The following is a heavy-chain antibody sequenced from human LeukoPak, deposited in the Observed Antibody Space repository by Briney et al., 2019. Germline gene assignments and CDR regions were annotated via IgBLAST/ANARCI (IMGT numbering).Heavy chain of an antibody. D-gene: IGHD3-10*01. Sequence: ASVKVSCKASGYTFINYHVIWVRQASGQGLEWMGWMNPNSGNMGYAQKFQGRVTITRNTSISTAYMELSSLRSEDTAVYYCARAGSGSYKFDYWGQGTLVTVSS. CDR3: ARAGSGSYKFDY. J-gene: IGHJ4*02. V-gene: IGHV1-8*03. CDR2: MNPNSGNM. CDR1: GYTFINYH.